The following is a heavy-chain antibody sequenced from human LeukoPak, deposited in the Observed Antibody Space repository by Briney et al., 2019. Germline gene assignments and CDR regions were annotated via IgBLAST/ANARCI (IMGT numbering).Heavy chain of an antibody. CDR2: IKQDATQR. CDR1: GFTFSNYW. Sequence: GGSLRLSCAASGFTFSNYWMSWVRQAPGKGLEWVADIKQDATQRYYVDSVEGRFSISRDNAKNSLYLQMNSLRVEDTAVYYCARDCGSDCSQAFDVWGQGTMVIVSS. J-gene: IGHJ3*01. CDR3: ARDCGSDCSQAFDV. D-gene: IGHD2-21*02. V-gene: IGHV3-7*05.